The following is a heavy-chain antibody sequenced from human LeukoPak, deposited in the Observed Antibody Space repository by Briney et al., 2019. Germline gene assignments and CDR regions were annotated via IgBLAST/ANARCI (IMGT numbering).Heavy chain of an antibody. V-gene: IGHV1-18*01. CDR1: GYTFTSYG. D-gene: IGHD4-17*01. CDR2: LSAYNGNT. J-gene: IGHJ4*02. CDR3: ARNSPTTTLFDY. Sequence: ASVKVSCKASGYTFTSYGISWVRQAPGQGLEWMGWLSAYNGNTNYAQKLQGRVTMTTDTSTSTAYMELRSLRSEDTAVYYCARNSPTTTLFDYWGQGTLVTVSS.